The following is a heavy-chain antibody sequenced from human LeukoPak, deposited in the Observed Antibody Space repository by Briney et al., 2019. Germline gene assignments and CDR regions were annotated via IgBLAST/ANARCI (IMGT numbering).Heavy chain of an antibody. CDR3: ARTYYYGSESYSTGYYYMDV. Sequence: SETLSLTCTVSGGSISSYYWSWLRQPAGKGLEWIGRIYTSGSTNYNPSLKRRVTISVDTSKNQFSLKVSSVTAADTAVYYCARTYYYGSESYSTGYYYMDVWGKGTTVTVSS. CDR1: GGSISSYY. V-gene: IGHV4-4*07. D-gene: IGHD3-10*01. J-gene: IGHJ6*03. CDR2: IYTSGST.